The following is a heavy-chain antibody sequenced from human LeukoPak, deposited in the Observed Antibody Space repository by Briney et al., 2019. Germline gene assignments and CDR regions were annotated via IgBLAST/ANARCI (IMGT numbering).Heavy chain of an antibody. Sequence: GGSLRLSCAASGFTFSDYTLNWVRQAPGKGLEWVSSMTGRKSYIFYADSVKGRFTISRDNAENSVYLQMNNLGAEDTAVYYCAKRIQSAMATGYWGQGTLVTVSS. J-gene: IGHJ4*02. CDR2: MTGRKSYI. CDR3: AKRIQSAMATGY. D-gene: IGHD5-18*01. CDR1: GFTFSDYT. V-gene: IGHV3-21*04.